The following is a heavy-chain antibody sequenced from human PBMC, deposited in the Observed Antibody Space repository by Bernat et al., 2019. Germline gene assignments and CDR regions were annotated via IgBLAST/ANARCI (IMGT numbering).Heavy chain of an antibody. CDR2: IDWDGDK. V-gene: IGHV2-70*17. Sequence: QVTLRESGPALVKPTQTLTLTCTFSGFSLSTSGMCVTWIRQPPGKALEWLARIDWDGDKFYSASLRTRLTISKVTSINQVVLTMTNMGPVDTATYYCARMDRATCAFDIWGQGTMVTVSS. CDR1: GFSLSTSGMC. CDR3: ARMDRATCAFDI. D-gene: IGHD5-18*01. J-gene: IGHJ3*02.